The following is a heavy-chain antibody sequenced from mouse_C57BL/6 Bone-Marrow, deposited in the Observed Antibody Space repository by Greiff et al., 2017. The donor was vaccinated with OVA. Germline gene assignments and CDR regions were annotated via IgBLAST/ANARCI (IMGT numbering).Heavy chain of an antibody. Sequence: EVQRVESGGDLVKPGGSLKLSCAASGFTFSSYGMSWVRQTPDKRLEWVATISSGGSYTYYPDSVKGRFTISRDNAKNTLYLQRSSLKSEDTAMYYGARPPGTTFYFDYWGQGTTLTVSS. CDR1: GFTFSSYG. CDR3: ARPPGTTFYFDY. V-gene: IGHV5-6*01. CDR2: ISSGGSYT. D-gene: IGHD5-5*01. J-gene: IGHJ2*01.